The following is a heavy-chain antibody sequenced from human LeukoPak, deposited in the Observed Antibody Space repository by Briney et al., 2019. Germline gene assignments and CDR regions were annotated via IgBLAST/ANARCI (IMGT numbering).Heavy chain of an antibody. Sequence: GGSLRLSCATSGFTFSSRGMHWVRQAPGKGLEWVAFIRYDGSEKDYADPVKGRFTISRDNSKNTLYLQMNSLRAEDTAVYYCWVRYSPDAFDIWGQGTMVTVSS. CDR3: WVRYSPDAFDI. V-gene: IGHV3-30*02. J-gene: IGHJ3*02. CDR1: GFTFSSRG. CDR2: IRYDGSEK. D-gene: IGHD3-9*01.